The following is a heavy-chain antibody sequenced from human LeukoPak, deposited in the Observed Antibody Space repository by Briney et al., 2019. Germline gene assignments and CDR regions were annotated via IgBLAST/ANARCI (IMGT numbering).Heavy chain of an antibody. J-gene: IGHJ4*02. CDR2: IWYDGSIK. D-gene: IGHD5/OR15-5a*01. Sequence: GGSLRLSCAASGFNFRSYGMHWVRQAPGKGLEGVAVIWYDGSIKHYADFVKGRFTISRDNSKDTLYVQMVSLRADDTAMYFCAREYLVSTTGRFDYWGQGTLVTVSS. CDR1: GFNFRSYG. V-gene: IGHV3-33*01. CDR3: AREYLVSTTGRFDY.